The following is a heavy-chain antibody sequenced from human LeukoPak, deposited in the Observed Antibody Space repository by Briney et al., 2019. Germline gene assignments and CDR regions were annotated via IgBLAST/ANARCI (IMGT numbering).Heavy chain of an antibody. D-gene: IGHD2-15*01. CDR1: GFTFSDYY. V-gene: IGHV3-11*01. J-gene: IGHJ6*02. CDR2: ISSSGSTI. Sequence: GGSLRLSCAASGFTFSDYYMSWIRQAPGKGLEWVSYISSSGSTIYYADSVKGRFTISRDNAKNSLYLQMNSLRAEDTAVYYCARDPAPGVVAATPDYYYYGMDVWGQGTTVTVSS. CDR3: ARDPAPGVVAATPDYYYYGMDV.